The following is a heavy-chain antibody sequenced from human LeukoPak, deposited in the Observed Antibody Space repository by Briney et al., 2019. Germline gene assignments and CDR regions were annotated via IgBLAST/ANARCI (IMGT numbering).Heavy chain of an antibody. CDR3: AKGRGGVSYYAFDY. CDR1: GFTFSSYA. CDR2: ISGSGGRT. D-gene: IGHD1-26*01. J-gene: IGHJ4*02. V-gene: IGHV3-23*01. Sequence: GGSLRLSCAASGFTFSSYAMSWVRQAPGKGLEWVSTISGSGGRTDYADSVKGRFTTSRDNSKNTLYLQMNSLRADDTAVYYCAKGRGGVSYYAFDYWGQGTLVTVSS.